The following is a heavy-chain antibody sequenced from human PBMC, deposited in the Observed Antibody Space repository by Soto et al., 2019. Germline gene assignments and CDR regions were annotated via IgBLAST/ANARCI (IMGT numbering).Heavy chain of an antibody. V-gene: IGHV1-69*13. CDR2: IIPIFGTA. J-gene: IGHJ6*02. D-gene: IGHD2-2*01. Sequence: SVKVSCKASAGTFSSYAISWVRQAPGQGLEWMGGIIPIFGTANYAQKFQGRVTITADESTSTAYMELSSLRSEDTAVYYCARDCSSTSCYYYYGMDVWGQGTTVTVSS. CDR3: ARDCSSTSCYYYYGMDV. CDR1: AGTFSSYA.